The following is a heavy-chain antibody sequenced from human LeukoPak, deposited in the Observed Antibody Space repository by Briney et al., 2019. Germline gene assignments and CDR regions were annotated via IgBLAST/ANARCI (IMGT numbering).Heavy chain of an antibody. V-gene: IGHV3-11*04. Sequence: GGSLRLSCAASGFTFSDYYMSWIRQAPGKGLEWVSYLSGSGGIIYYADSVKGRFTISRDNAKNSLYLQMNSLRAEDTAVYYCVRRYYTSGSYSPFDPWGQGTLVTVSS. CDR2: LSGSGGII. J-gene: IGHJ5*02. CDR1: GFTFSDYY. D-gene: IGHD3-10*01. CDR3: VRRYYTSGSYSPFDP.